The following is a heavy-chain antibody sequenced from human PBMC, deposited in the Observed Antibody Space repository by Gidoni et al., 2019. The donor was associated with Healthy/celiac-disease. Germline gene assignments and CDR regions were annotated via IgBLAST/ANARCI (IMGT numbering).Heavy chain of an antibody. Sequence: QVQLVESGGGVVQPGRSLRLYCAASGFTFSSCGMHWVRQAPGKGLEWVAVISYDGSNKYYADSVKGRFTISRDNSKNTLYLQMNSLRAEDTAVYYCAKDLEWELRTVTGLFDYWGQGTLVTVSS. V-gene: IGHV3-30*18. D-gene: IGHD1-26*01. CDR3: AKDLEWELRTVTGLFDY. J-gene: IGHJ4*02. CDR1: GFTFSSCG. CDR2: ISYDGSNK.